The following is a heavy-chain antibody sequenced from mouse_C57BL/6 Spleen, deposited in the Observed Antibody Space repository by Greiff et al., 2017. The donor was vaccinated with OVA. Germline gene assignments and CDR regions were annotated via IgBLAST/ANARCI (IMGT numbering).Heavy chain of an antibody. V-gene: IGHV5-17*01. CDR1: GFTFSDYG. J-gene: IGHJ2*01. Sequence: EVMLMESGGGLVKPGGSLKLSCAASGFTFSDYGMHWVRQAPEKGLEWVAYISSGSSTIYYADTVKGRFTISRDNAKNTLFLQMTSLRSEDTAMYYCARGYYDFPFDYWGQGTTLTVSS. CDR2: ISSGSSTI. CDR3: ARGYYDFPFDY. D-gene: IGHD2-4*01.